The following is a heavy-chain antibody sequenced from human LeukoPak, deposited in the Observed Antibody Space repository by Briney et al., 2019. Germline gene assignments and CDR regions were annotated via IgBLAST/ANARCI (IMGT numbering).Heavy chain of an antibody. CDR1: GFTLSDYY. CDR2: SSSSGSTI. CDR3: ARRRDFIDY. Sequence: GGSLRLSCAASGFTLSDYYMSWIRQAPGKGLEWVSYSSSSGSTIYYADSVKGRFAISRDNGKNSLYLQMNSLRAEDTAVYYCARRRDFIDYWGQGTLVTVSS. J-gene: IGHJ4*02. V-gene: IGHV3-11*01. D-gene: IGHD3/OR15-3a*01.